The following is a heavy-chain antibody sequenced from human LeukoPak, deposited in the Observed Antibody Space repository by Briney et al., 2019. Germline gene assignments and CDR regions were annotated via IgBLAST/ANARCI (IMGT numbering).Heavy chain of an antibody. V-gene: IGHV1-2*06. CDR1: GYTFSDYF. D-gene: IGHD2-15*01. Sequence: ASVKVSCKASGYTFSDYFMYWLRQAPGEGLEWMGRINPKSVDTNNAQNFPGRGTMIRDTSMNTAHTEMSRLRSDDTAVYFCARGYCSGGSCYLVENWFDFWGQGTLVTVSS. CDR2: INPKSVDT. CDR3: ARGYCSGGSCYLVENWFDF. J-gene: IGHJ5*01.